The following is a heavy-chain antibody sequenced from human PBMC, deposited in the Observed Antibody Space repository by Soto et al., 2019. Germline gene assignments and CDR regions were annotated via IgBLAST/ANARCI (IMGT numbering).Heavy chain of an antibody. V-gene: IGHV1-24*01. J-gene: IGHJ5*02. CDR2: FDPEDGET. D-gene: IGHD3-3*01. Sequence: GASVKVSCKVSGYTLTELSMHWVRQAPGKGLEWMGGFDPEDGETIYAQKFQGRVTMTEGTSTDTAYMELSSLRSEDTAVYYCATTPFGVVVNRGNWFDPWGQGTLVTVSS. CDR3: ATTPFGVVVNRGNWFDP. CDR1: GYTLTELS.